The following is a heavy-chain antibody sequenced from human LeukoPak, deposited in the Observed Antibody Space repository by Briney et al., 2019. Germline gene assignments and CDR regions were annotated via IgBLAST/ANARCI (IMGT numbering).Heavy chain of an antibody. CDR1: GGSISSYY. CDR2: IYTSGST. D-gene: IGHD1-7*01. CDR3: AREVELRPIMHNWFDP. Sequence: SETLSLTCTVSGGSISSYYCSWIRQPAGKGLEWIGRIYTSGSTNYNPSLKSRVTMSVDTSKNQFSLKLSSVTAADTAVYYCAREVELRPIMHNWFDPWGQGTLVTVSS. V-gene: IGHV4-4*07. J-gene: IGHJ5*02.